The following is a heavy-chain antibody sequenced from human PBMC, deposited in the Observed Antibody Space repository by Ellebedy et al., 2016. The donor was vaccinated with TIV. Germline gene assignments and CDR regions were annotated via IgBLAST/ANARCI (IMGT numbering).Heavy chain of an antibody. D-gene: IGHD2-2*01. CDR2: INPNSGGT. Sequence: ASVKVSCXASGYTFTGYYLHWVRQAPGQGLEWMAWINPNSGGTNYAQKFQGRVTLTSDTSISTAYMDLSSLRSDDTAVYYCARAGANEVVPTTLLQHSYYYYYMDVWGKGTTVTVSS. CDR3: ARAGANEVVPTTLLQHSYYYYYMDV. CDR1: GYTFTGYY. V-gene: IGHV1-2*02. J-gene: IGHJ6*03.